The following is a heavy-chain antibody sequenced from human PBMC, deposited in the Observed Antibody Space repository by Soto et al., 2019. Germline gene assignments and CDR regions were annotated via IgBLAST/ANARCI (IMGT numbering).Heavy chain of an antibody. D-gene: IGHD1-26*01. V-gene: IGHV5-51*01. CDR1: GFDFTDYW. CDR3: ARQGTISNSRNWLDP. Sequence: GESLKISCRASGFDFTDYWIAWVRQVPGKGLEWLGIIFPHDSGTRYNPSFQGQVSISADKSVSIAYLQWSSLQASDTGIYYCARQGTISNSRNWLDPWGQGTLVTVSS. J-gene: IGHJ5*02. CDR2: IFPHDSGT.